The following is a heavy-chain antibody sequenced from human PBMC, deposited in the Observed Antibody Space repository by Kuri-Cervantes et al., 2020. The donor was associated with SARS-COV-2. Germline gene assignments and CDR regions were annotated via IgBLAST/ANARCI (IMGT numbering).Heavy chain of an antibody. Sequence: GGSLRLSCAASGFTFSSYAMHWVRQAPGKGLEWVAVISYDGSNKYYADSVKGRFTISRDNSKNTLYLQMNSLRAEDTAVYYCAIDAWAQKTTVNWFDPWGQGTLVTVSS. CDR3: AIDAWAQKTTVNWFDP. J-gene: IGHJ5*02. V-gene: IGHV3-30*04. CDR1: GFTFSSYA. D-gene: IGHD4-11*01. CDR2: ISYDGSNK.